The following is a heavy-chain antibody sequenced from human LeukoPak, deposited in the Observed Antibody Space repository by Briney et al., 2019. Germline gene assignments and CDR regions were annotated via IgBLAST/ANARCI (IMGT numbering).Heavy chain of an antibody. CDR2: ISSSSSYI. V-gene: IGHV3-21*01. D-gene: IGHD3-22*01. J-gene: IGHJ1*01. CDR3: ATYSSLNRREFQF. CDR1: GFTFSSYS. Sequence: GGSLRLSCAASGFTFSSYSMNWVRQAPGKGLEWVSSISSSSSYIYHADSVEGRFTISRDNAKNSLYLQMNSLRAEDTAVYYCATYSSLNRREFQFWGQGTLLTVSS.